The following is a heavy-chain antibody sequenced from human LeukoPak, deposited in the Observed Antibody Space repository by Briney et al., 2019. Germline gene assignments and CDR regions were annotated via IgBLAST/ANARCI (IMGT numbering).Heavy chain of an antibody. J-gene: IGHJ5*02. D-gene: IGHD5-12*01. CDR2: IRSKANFYAT. CDR1: GFTFSGSA. V-gene: IGHV3-73*01. Sequence: GGSLKLSCAASGFTFSGSAMHWARQASGKGLEWVGRIRSKANFYATAYAASVKGGFTISRDDSKNTAYLQMNSLKTEDTAVYYCTRIQWLWEYNWFDPWGQGTLVTASS. CDR3: TRIQWLWEYNWFDP.